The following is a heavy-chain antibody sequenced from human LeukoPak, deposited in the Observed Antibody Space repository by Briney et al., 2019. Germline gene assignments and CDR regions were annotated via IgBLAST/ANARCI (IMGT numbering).Heavy chain of an antibody. D-gene: IGHD2-2*01. CDR1: GGSISSYY. J-gene: IGHJ3*02. CDR3: ASYQPHLLDI. V-gene: IGHV4-59*01. Sequence: PSETLSLTCTVSGGSISSYYWSWIRQPPGKGLEWIGYIYYSGSTNYNPSPKSRVTISVDTSKNQFSLKLSSVTAADTAVYYCASYQPHLLDIWGQGTMVTVSS. CDR2: IYYSGST.